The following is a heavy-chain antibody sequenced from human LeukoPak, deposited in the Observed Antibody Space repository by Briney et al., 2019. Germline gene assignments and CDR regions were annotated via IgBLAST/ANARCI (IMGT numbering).Heavy chain of an antibody. D-gene: IGHD1-14*01. V-gene: IGHV3-33*08. J-gene: IGHJ6*02. Sequence: GGSLRLSCAASGFTFSSYSMNWVRQAPGKGLEWVAVIWYDGSNKYYADSVKGRFTISRDNSKNTLYLQMNSLRAEDTAVYYCARDWPHVYYGMDVWGQGTTVTVSS. CDR2: IWYDGSNK. CDR3: ARDWPHVYYGMDV. CDR1: GFTFSSYS.